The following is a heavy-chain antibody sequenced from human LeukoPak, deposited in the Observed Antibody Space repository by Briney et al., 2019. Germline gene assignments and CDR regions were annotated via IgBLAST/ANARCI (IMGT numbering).Heavy chain of an antibody. V-gene: IGHV4-39*01. CDR1: GGSISSSGYY. J-gene: IGHJ6*03. CDR3: ARQVSDYFYYYVDV. Sequence: SETLSLTCSVSGGSISSSGYYWNWIRQPPGKGLEWVGSIYYSGTTYYNSSLKSRVTISEDTSKNRFSLMLTSVTAADTAVYYCARQVSDYFYYYVDVWGEGTTVIVSS. CDR2: IYYSGTT.